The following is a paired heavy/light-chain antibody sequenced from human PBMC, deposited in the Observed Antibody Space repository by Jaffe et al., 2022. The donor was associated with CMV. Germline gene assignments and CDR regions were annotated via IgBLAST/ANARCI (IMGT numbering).Heavy chain of an antibody. CDR1: GGSVSSTSYW. CDR2: ISYIGST. D-gene: IGHD1-26*01. Sequence: QVQLQESGPGLVKPSETLSLTCTVSGGSVSSTSYWWSWIRQPPGKGLEFIGYISYIGSTNYNPSLKSRVTISVDTSNNQFSLNLSSVTAADTAVYYCARQSGTHRTNWFDPWGQGTLVTVSS. CDR3: ARQSGTHRTNWFDP. J-gene: IGHJ5*02. V-gene: IGHV4-61*01.
Light chain of an antibody. J-gene: IGKJ1*01. CDR2: DAS. CDR1: QSVSSY. V-gene: IGKV3-11*01. CDR3: QQRSNWPPWT. Sequence: EIVLTQSPATLSLSPGERATLSCRASQSVSSYLAWYQQKPGQAPRLLIYDASNRATGIPARFSGSGSGTDFTLTISSLEPEDFAVYYCQQRSNWPPWTFGQGTKVEIK.